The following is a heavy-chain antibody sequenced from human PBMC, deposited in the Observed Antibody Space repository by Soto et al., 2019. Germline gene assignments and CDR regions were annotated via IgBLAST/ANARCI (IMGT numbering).Heavy chain of an antibody. J-gene: IGHJ4*02. CDR1: GYTFTAYY. Sequence: QVQLVQSGAEVKKLGASVKVSCKASGYTFTAYYIHWVRQAPGQGLEWVGWINPNSGDTNYEQRCQGRGTMTGDTSVTTAYMDLTRLRSDDTAVYYYARGGYTYGYGLDYWGQGTLVTVSS. D-gene: IGHD5-18*01. V-gene: IGHV1-2*02. CDR3: ARGGYTYGYGLDY. CDR2: INPNSGDT.